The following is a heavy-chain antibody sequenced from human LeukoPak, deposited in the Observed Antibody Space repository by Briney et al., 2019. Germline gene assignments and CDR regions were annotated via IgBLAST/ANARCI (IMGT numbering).Heavy chain of an antibody. J-gene: IGHJ4*02. CDR2: INYSGTT. D-gene: IGHD6-19*01. CDR1: GGSIGSYY. V-gene: IGHV4-59*01. CDR3: ARDHSSSFDY. Sequence: PSETLSLTCTVSGGSIGSYYWSWIRQPPGKGLEWIGCINYSGTTNYNPSLKSRVSISVDTSKNQFSLKLSSVTAADTAVYYCARDHSSSFDYWGQGTLVTVSS.